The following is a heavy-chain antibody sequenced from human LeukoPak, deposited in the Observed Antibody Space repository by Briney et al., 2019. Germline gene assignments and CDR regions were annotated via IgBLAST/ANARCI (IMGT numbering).Heavy chain of an antibody. CDR3: ARGDYGGNSGYYYGMGV. Sequence: SETLSLTCTVSGGSISGYYWNWIRQPPGKGLEWIGYIYYSGSTSYNPSLKSRVTISVDTSKNQFSLNLTSLTAADTAVYYCARGDYGGNSGYYYGMGVWGQGTTVTVSS. CDR1: GGSISGYY. V-gene: IGHV4-59*08. D-gene: IGHD4-23*01. CDR2: IYYSGST. J-gene: IGHJ6*02.